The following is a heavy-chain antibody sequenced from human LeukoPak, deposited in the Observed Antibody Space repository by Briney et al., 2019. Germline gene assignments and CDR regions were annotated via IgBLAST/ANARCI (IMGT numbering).Heavy chain of an antibody. J-gene: IGHJ3*02. CDR1: GFTFSDYY. D-gene: IGHD6-13*01. Sequence: GGSLRLSCAASGFTFSDYYMSWIRQAPGKGLEWVSYISSSGSTIYYADSVKGRFTISRDNAKNSLYLQMNSLRAEDTAVYYCARDKYSSSSAAFDIWGQGTMVTVSS. CDR3: ARDKYSSSSAAFDI. CDR2: ISSSGSTI. V-gene: IGHV3-11*01.